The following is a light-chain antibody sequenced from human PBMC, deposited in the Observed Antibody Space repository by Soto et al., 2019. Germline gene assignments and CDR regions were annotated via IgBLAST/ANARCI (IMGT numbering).Light chain of an antibody. CDR3: LQYGSSTPN. CDR1: QSVSSSY. V-gene: IGKV3-20*01. Sequence: EIVLTQSPGTLSLSPGERAPLSCRASQSVSSSYLAWYQQKPGQAPRLLIYGASSRATGIPDRFSGSGSGTDFTLTISRLEPEDFSVYYWLQYGSSTPNFGQGTKVDIX. CDR2: GAS. J-gene: IGKJ1*01.